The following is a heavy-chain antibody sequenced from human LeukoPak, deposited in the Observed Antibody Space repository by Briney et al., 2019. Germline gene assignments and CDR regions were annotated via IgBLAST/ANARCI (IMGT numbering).Heavy chain of an antibody. V-gene: IGHV1-46*01. D-gene: IGHD2-15*01. CDR2: INPTGGST. CDR1: GYTFTSNY. CDR3: GGVMEYCSGGSCYPYYYGMDV. Sequence: ASVKISCKASGYTFTSNYMHWVRQAPGQGLEWMAMINPTGGSTTYAREFQGRVTMTKDTSTSTVYMELSSLRSEDTAVYYCGGVMEYCSGGSCYPYYYGMDVWGQGTTVTVSS. J-gene: IGHJ6*02.